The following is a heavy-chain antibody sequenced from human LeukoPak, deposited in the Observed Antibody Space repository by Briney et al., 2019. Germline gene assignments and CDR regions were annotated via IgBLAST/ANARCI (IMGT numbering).Heavy chain of an antibody. CDR2: ISWNSGSI. D-gene: IGHD6-13*01. J-gene: IGHJ4*02. CDR1: GFTFDDYA. Sequence: SLTLLCTASGFTFDDYAVQWPRQAPGTALERTSGISWNSGSIGYADSVKGRFIISRDNAKNPLYLQKNSLKAEDTALYYCAKVYGSLYSFDYWGQGTLVTLSS. V-gene: IGHV3-9*01. CDR3: AKVYGSLYSFDY.